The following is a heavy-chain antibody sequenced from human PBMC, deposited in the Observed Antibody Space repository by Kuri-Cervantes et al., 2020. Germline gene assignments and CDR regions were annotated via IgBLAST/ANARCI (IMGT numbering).Heavy chain of an antibody. V-gene: IGHV3-33*03. CDR3: AKGKASGWHVVDD. D-gene: IGHD6-19*01. CDR2: IWYDGSNK. J-gene: IGHJ6*02. CDR1: GFTFSSYG. Sequence: GESLKISCAASGFTFSSYGMHWVRQAPGKGLEWVAVIWYDGSNKYYADSVKGRFTISRDNAKNSLYLQMNSLRAEDTALYYCAKGKASGWHVVDDWGQGTMVTVSS.